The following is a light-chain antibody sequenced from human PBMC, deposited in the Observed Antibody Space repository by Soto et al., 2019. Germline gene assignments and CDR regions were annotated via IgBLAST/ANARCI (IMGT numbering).Light chain of an antibody. Sequence: NVMTQSPGTLSLSPGERATLSCRASQSVSTNYVAWYQQKPGQAPRLLIYGASSRASGIPDRFRGSGSGTDFTLTISRLEPEDFAVYYCQQYANSHGTFGQGTKVEMK. CDR3: QQYANSHGT. CDR2: GAS. CDR1: QSVSTNY. J-gene: IGKJ1*01. V-gene: IGKV3-20*01.